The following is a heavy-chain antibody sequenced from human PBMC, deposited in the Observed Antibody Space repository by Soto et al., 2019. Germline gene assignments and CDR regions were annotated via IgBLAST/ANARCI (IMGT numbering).Heavy chain of an antibody. J-gene: IGHJ6*02. V-gene: IGHV1-2*02. Sequence: ASVKVSCKASGYTFTGYYMHWVRQAPGQGLEWMGWINPNSGGTNYAQKFQGRVTMTRDTSISTAYMELSRLRSDDTAVYYCARDRGGFNYYYGMDVWGQGTTVTV. CDR3: ARDRGGFNYYYGMDV. CDR2: INPNSGGT. CDR1: GYTFTGYY. D-gene: IGHD3-10*01.